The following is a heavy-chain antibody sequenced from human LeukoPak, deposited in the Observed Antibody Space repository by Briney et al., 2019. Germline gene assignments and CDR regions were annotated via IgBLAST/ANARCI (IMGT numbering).Heavy chain of an antibody. V-gene: IGHV4-4*07. CDR2: IYTSGST. J-gene: IGHJ5*02. D-gene: IGHD2-2*01. CDR1: GGSISSYY. CDR3: ARERGGYCSSTSCLNWFDP. Sequence: SETLSLTCTVSGGSISSYYWSWIQQPAGKGLEWIGRIYTSGSTNYNPSLKSRVTMSVDTSKNQFSLKLSPVTAADTAVYYCARERGGYCSSTSCLNWFDPWGQGTLVTVSS.